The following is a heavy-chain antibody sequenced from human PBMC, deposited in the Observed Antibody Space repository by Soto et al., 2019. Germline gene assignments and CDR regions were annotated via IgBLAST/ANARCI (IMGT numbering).Heavy chain of an antibody. CDR2: TYYRSKWYN. J-gene: IGHJ5*02. V-gene: IGHV6-1*01. Sequence: SQTLSLTCAISGDSVSSHSAAWNWIRRSPSRGLEWLGRTYYRSKWYNDYAVSVKSRITINPDTSKNQFSLQLNSVTPEDTAVYYCARELNDFWSGYYTGWFDPWGQGTLVTVSS. D-gene: IGHD3-3*01. CDR3: ARELNDFWSGYYTGWFDP. CDR1: GDSVSSHSAA.